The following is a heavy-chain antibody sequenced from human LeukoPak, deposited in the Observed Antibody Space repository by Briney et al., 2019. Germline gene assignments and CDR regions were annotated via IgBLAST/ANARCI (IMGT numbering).Heavy chain of an antibody. V-gene: IGHV4-59*01. CDR2: IFYSGST. J-gene: IGHJ5*01. CDR1: GGSFNTYY. CDR3: ARMTGSAWELLIDS. D-gene: IGHD1-26*01. Sequence: PSETLSLTCTVSGGSFNTYYWTWIRQPPGKGPEWIGDIFYSGSTNYNPSLKNRVTISLDTSKNHFSLKLSSVTAADTAIYYCARMTGSAWELLIDSWGPGTLVTVSS.